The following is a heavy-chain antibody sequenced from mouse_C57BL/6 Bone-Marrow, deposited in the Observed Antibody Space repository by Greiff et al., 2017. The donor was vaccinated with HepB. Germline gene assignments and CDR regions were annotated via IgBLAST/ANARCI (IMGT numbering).Heavy chain of an antibody. J-gene: IGHJ2*01. CDR3: ARSFYYYGSSYYFDY. CDR1: GYTFTSYG. V-gene: IGHV1-81*01. Sequence: QVQLKQSGAELARPGASVKLSCKASGYTFTSYGISWVKQRTGQGLEWIGEIYPRSGNTYYNEKFKGKATLTADKSSSTAYMELRSLTSEDSAVYFCARSFYYYGSSYYFDYWGQGTTRTVSS. D-gene: IGHD1-1*01. CDR2: IYPRSGNT.